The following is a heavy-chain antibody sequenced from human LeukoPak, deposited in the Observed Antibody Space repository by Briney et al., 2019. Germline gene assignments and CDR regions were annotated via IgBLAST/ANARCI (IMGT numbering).Heavy chain of an antibody. V-gene: IGHV3-7*05. CDR1: GFTFNSYW. CDR3: ARIDFWNACPYFDY. D-gene: IGHD3-3*01. J-gene: IGHJ4*02. CDR2: IKGDGSER. Sequence: SGGSLRLSCAVSGFTFNSYWMSWVRQAPGKGLEWVANIKGDGSERLYVDSVKGRFTISRDSAKNSVYLQMNSLRAEATAVYYCARIDFWNACPYFDYWGLGTLVTVSS.